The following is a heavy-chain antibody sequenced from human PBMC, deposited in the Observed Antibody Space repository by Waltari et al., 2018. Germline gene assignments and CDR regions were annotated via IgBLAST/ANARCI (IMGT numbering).Heavy chain of an antibody. CDR2: VYFSGSS. CDR3: ARQGSLSSGASDALIDY. V-gene: IGHV4-39*01. CDR1: GGSINSNIHY. D-gene: IGHD1-26*01. Sequence: QLQLQESGPGLVKPSETLSLTCSVSGGSINSNIHYWGWNRQPPGKGLEWIGSVYFSGSSYYNPSLKSRVTISIDTSKNQFSLKLRAVTAADTAVYYCARQGSLSSGASDALIDYWSQGTLVTVSS. J-gene: IGHJ4*02.